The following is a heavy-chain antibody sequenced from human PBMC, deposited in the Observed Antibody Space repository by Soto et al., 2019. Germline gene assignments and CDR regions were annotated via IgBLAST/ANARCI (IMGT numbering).Heavy chain of an antibody. D-gene: IGHD3-10*01. CDR1: GGSFSGYY. CDR3: AKGTGESHYYYYMDV. J-gene: IGHJ6*03. CDR2: INHSGST. Sequence: PSETLSLTCAVYGGSFSGYYWSWIRQPPGKGLEWIGEINHSGSTNYNPSLKSRVTISVDNSKNTLYLQMNGLRAEDTAVYYCAKGTGESHYYYYMDVWGKGTTVTVSS. V-gene: IGHV4-34*01.